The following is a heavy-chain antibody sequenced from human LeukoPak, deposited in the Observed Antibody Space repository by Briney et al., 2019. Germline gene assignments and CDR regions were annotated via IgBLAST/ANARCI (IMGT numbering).Heavy chain of an antibody. D-gene: IGHD3-10*01. CDR1: GYSFNSHH. J-gene: IGHJ6*02. CDR3: AGDSGNFHYDMDV. CDR2: KFSHDGST. Sequence: ASVKVSCKPSGYSFNSHHVHWVRQAPGQGLEWMGVKFSHDGSTSTAQKFQGRVTLTRDTSTSTVGMELSSLRSEDTAVYYCAGDSGNFHYDMDVWGQGTTVIVSS. V-gene: IGHV1-46*02.